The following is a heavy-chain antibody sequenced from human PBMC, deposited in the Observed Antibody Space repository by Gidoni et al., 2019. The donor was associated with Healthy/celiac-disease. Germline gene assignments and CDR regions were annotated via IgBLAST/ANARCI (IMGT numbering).Heavy chain of an antibody. D-gene: IGHD2-2*01. CDR3: TTDLMIGYCSSTSCSNRVDP. Sequence: EVQLVESGGGLVKPGGSLRLSCAASGFTFSNAWMSWVRQAPGKGLECVGRIKSKTDGGTTDYAAPVKGRFTISRDDSKNTLYLQMNSLKTEDTAVYYCTTDLMIGYCSSTSCSNRVDPWGQGTLVTVSS. V-gene: IGHV3-15*01. CDR1: GFTFSNAW. CDR2: IKSKTDGGTT. J-gene: IGHJ5*02.